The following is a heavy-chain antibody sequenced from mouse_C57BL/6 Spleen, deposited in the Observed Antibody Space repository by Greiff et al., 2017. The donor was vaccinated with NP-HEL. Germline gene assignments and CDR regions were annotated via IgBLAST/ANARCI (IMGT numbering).Heavy chain of an antibody. D-gene: IGHD4-1*01. J-gene: IGHJ3*01. Sequence: QVTLKVSGPGILQPSQTLRLTCSFSGFSLSTSNMGIGWIRQPSGQGLEWLAHIWWNDDKDYNSSLKSRLTISKDTSKNQVFLKITSVDTADTATYYCAQIEAGTAAYWGQGTLVTVSA. V-gene: IGHV8-5*01. CDR1: GFSLSTSNMG. CDR2: IWWNDDK. CDR3: AQIEAGTAAY.